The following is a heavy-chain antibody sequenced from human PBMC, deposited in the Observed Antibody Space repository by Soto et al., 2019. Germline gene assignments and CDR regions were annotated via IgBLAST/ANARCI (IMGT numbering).Heavy chain of an antibody. V-gene: IGHV1-58*01. CDR1: GFTFTSSA. Sequence: SVKVSCKSSGFTFTSSAVKWVRQALGQRLEWIGWIVVGSGNTNYAQKFQERVTITRDMSTSTAYMELSSLRSEDTAVYYCAAATLGRLGATQGALDIWRQGTVVTVSS. CDR3: AAATLGRLGATQGALDI. D-gene: IGHD1-26*01. J-gene: IGHJ3*02. CDR2: IVVGSGNT.